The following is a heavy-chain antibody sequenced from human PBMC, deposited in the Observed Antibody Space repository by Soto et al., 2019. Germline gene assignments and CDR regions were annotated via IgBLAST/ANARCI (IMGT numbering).Heavy chain of an antibody. CDR3: ARVFGGSILMDV. D-gene: IGHD3-16*01. CDR2: IYHSGST. Sequence: QLQLQESGSGLVKPSQTLSLTCAVSGGSISSGGYSWSWIRQPPGKGLEWIGYIYHSGSTYYNPSHKCRVTISVDRSKIQFSLKRSSVTAADTAVYYCARVFGGSILMDVWGQGTTVTVSS. V-gene: IGHV4-30-2*01. J-gene: IGHJ6*02. CDR1: GGSISSGGYS.